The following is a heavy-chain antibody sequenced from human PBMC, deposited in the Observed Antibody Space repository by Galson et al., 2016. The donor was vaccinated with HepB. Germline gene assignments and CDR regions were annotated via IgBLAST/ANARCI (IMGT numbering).Heavy chain of an antibody. CDR2: IYYSGST. Sequence: ETLSLTCTVSGDSISSDYWSWILQPPGKGLEWIGYIYYSGSTNYNPSLKSRVTISVDTSKNQFSLKLNSVAAADTAVYYCARGDYDTRGYTMTFDYWGQGALVSVSS. D-gene: IGHD3-22*01. CDR1: GDSISSDY. CDR3: ARGDYDTRGYTMTFDY. J-gene: IGHJ4*02. V-gene: IGHV4-59*01.